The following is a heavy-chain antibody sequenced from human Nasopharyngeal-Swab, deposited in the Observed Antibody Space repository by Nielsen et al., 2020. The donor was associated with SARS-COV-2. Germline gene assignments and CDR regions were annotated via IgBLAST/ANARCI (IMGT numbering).Heavy chain of an antibody. J-gene: IGHJ6*02. CDR2: IYYRGDT. V-gene: IGHV4-31*03. CDR1: GGSMNTDGYY. Sequence: SETLSLTCSVSGGSMNTDGYYWSWIRQYPGTGLEWIGYIYYRGDTHYNPSLKSRVSMSLDTSKKQLSLKLGSVTVADTAVYYCARVRPGAFYYYGMDVWGQGTTVTVSS. D-gene: IGHD1-26*01. CDR3: ARVRPGAFYYYGMDV.